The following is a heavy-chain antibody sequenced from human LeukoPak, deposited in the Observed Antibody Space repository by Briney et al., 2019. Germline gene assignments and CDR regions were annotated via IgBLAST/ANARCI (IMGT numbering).Heavy chain of an antibody. J-gene: IGHJ4*02. Sequence: GGSLRLSCAASGFTFSSYGMHWVRQAPGKGLEWVAVISYDGSNKYYADSVKGRFAISRDNSKNTLYLQMNNLRAEDTAVYYCAKESLRVTSFDYWGQGTLVTVSS. D-gene: IGHD2-21*02. CDR3: AKESLRVTSFDY. CDR1: GFTFSSYG. V-gene: IGHV3-30*18. CDR2: ISYDGSNK.